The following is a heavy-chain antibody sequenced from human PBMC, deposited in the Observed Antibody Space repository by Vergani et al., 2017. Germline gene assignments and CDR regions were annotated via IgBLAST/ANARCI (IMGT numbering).Heavy chain of an antibody. D-gene: IGHD5-18*01. CDR3: AKDLIGYSYGFDY. CDR1: GFTFSSYG. CDR2: ISYDGSNK. Sequence: QVQLVESGGGVVQPGRSLRLSCAASGFTFSSYGMHWVRQAPGKGLEWVAVISYDGSNKYYADSVKGRFTISRDNSKNTLYLQMNSLRAEDTAVYYCAKDLIGYSYGFDYWGQGTLVTVSS. V-gene: IGHV3-30*18. J-gene: IGHJ4*02.